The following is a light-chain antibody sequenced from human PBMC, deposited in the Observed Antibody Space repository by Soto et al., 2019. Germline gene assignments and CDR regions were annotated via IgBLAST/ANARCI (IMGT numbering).Light chain of an antibody. CDR2: GAS. Sequence: EIVMTQSPATLSVSPGEGATLSCRASQSVSSNLAWYQQKPGQAPRLLIYGASTRAIGIPARFSGSGSGTEFTLTISSLQSEDFAVYYCQQYKTWPPLTFGGGTKVDIK. V-gene: IGKV3-15*01. CDR3: QQYKTWPPLT. J-gene: IGKJ4*01. CDR1: QSVSSN.